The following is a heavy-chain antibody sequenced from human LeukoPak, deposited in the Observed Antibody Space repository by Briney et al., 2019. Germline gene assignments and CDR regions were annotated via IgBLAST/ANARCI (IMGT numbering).Heavy chain of an antibody. CDR2: IFYSASP. V-gene: IGHV4-59*11. CDR1: GGSISSHY. J-gene: IGHJ4*02. D-gene: IGHD2-15*01. Sequence: SETLSLTCSVSGGSISSHYWTWIRQPPRKGLEWIGYIFYSASPISNPSLKSRVTISLDTSKNQFSLRLYSVTAEDTAVYFCASSPVGYCSGGSCSTYLASWGQGTLVTVSS. CDR3: ASSPVGYCSGGSCSTYLAS.